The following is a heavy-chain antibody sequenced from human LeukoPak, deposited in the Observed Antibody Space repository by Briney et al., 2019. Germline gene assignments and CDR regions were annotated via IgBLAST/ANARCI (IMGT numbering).Heavy chain of an antibody. V-gene: IGHV3-23*01. Sequence: PGGSLTLSCAASGFTFSSYAMSWVRQAPGKGLEWVSAFSGSGENTNYADSVKGRFTMSRDNSRNMLYLQMNSLRDEDTAKYYCAKTVSGSYSYQGGDYWGQGTLVTVSS. D-gene: IGHD3-16*02. J-gene: IGHJ4*02. CDR3: AKTVSGSYSYQGGDY. CDR1: GFTFSSYA. CDR2: FSGSGENT.